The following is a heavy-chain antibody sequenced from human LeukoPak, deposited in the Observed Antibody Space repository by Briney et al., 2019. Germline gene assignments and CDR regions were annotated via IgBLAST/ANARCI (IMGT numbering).Heavy chain of an antibody. CDR2: IYSGGST. CDR3: ARGATAGRFSLRPTGAYYMDV. J-gene: IGHJ6*03. Sequence: PGGSLRLSCAASGFTVSSNYMSWVRQAPGKGVEWVSVIYSGGSTYYADSVKGRFTISRDNSKNTLYLQMNSLRAEDTAVYYCARGATAGRFSLRPTGAYYMDVWGKGTTVTVSS. V-gene: IGHV3-66*01. D-gene: IGHD6-13*01. CDR1: GFTVSSNY.